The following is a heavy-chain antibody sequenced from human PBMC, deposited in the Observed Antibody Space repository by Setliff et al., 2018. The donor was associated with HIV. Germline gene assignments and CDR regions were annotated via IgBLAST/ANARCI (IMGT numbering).Heavy chain of an antibody. V-gene: IGHV1-46*01. J-gene: IGHJ4*02. CDR3: ARVYCSISTCDDEYFFDY. Sequence: ASVKVSCKASGYTFTSYYIHWLRQVPGQGLEWMGVMNPNGRSTDFAQKFQGRLSLTTDTPTNTVYLELNSLRSDDTAVYYCARVYCSISTCDDEYFFDYWGQGTLVTVSS. D-gene: IGHD2-15*01. CDR1: GYTFTSYY. CDR2: MNPNGRST.